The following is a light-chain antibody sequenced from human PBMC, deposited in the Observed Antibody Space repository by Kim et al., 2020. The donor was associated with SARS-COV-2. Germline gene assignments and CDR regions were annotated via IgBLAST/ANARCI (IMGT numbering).Light chain of an antibody. CDR3: QQRSNWPRSGWT. CDR1: QSVSSY. V-gene: IGKV3-11*01. J-gene: IGKJ1*01. CDR2: DAS. Sequence: EIVLTQSPATLSLSPGERATLSCRASQSVSSYLAWYQQKPGQAPRLLIYDASNRATGIPARFSGSGSGTDFTLTISSLEPEDFAVYYCQQRSNWPRSGWTFGQGTKVDIK.